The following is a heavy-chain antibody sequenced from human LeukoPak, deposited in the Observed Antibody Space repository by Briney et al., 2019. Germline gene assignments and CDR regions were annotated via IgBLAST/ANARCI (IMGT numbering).Heavy chain of an antibody. J-gene: IGHJ3*01. CDR2: ISGSGGST. CDR1: EFSFSSFA. D-gene: IGHD2-21*02. CDR3: AKERLKSEITIDAFDV. Sequence: GGSLRLSCAASEFSFSSFAMNWVRQATGKGPEWVSVISGSGGSTHYTDSVKGRFTISRDNSKNTLFLQMDSRRAEDTAVYYCAKERLKSEITIDAFDVWGHGTVVTVSS. V-gene: IGHV3-23*01.